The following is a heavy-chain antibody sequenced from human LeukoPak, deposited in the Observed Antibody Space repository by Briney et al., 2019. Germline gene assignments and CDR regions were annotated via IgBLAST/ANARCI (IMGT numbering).Heavy chain of an antibody. CDR2: IYYRGST. D-gene: IGHD6-6*01. Sequence: SSETLSLTCTVSGGSISSYYWSWLRQPPGKGLEWIGYIYYRGSTNYNPSLKSRVTISVDTSKNQFSLKLSSVTAADTAVYYCASSMYSSSSPDYWGQGTLVTVSS. V-gene: IGHV4-59*01. CDR3: ASSMYSSSSPDY. CDR1: GGSISSYY. J-gene: IGHJ4*02.